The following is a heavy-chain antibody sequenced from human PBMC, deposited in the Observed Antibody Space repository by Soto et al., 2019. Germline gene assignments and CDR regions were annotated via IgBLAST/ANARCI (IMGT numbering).Heavy chain of an antibody. J-gene: IGHJ4*02. Sequence: QVQLVESGGGVVQPGRSLKLSCLASGFTFNGYAMHWVRQAPGKGLEWVALISYGECNKDYADSVKGRFTISRDNSKNALYLQINSLRSEDTAVYYCAKLRLATYDFWGGCDSWGQGTLVTVSS. CDR1: GFTFNGYA. D-gene: IGHD3-3*01. CDR3: AKLRLATYDFWGGCDS. V-gene: IGHV3-30*18. CDR2: ISYGECNK.